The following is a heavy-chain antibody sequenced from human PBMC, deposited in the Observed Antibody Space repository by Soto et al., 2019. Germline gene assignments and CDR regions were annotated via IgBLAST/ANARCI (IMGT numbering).Heavy chain of an antibody. CDR2: INPNSGGT. D-gene: IGHD3-22*01. Sequence: ASVKVSCKASGYTFTGYYMHWVRQAPGQGLEWMGWINPNSGGTNYAQKFQGWVTMTRDTSISTAYMELSRLRSDDTAVYYCARAYPSSSSWTHYYDSSGYYFDYWGQGTLVTVSS. CDR3: ARAYPSSSSWTHYYDSSGYYFDY. CDR1: GYTFTGYY. J-gene: IGHJ4*02. V-gene: IGHV1-2*04.